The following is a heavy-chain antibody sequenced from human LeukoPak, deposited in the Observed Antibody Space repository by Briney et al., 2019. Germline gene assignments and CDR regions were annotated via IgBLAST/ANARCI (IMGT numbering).Heavy chain of an antibody. D-gene: IGHD3-22*01. CDR3: ATNYYDSSGPIYYYYYYGMDV. CDR2: ISYDGSNK. V-gene: IGHV3-30*03. J-gene: IGHJ6*02. CDR1: GFTFSSYG. Sequence: PGGSLRLSCAASGFTFSSYGMHWVRQAPGKGLEWVAVISYDGSNKYYADSVKGRFTISRDNSKNTLYLQMNSLRAEDTAVYYCATNYYDSSGPIYYYYYYGMDVWGQGTTVTVSS.